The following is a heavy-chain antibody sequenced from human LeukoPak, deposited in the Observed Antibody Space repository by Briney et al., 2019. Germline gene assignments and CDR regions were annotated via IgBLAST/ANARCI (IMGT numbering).Heavy chain of an antibody. CDR3: ASSWIRLWLNAFDI. CDR2: ISYDGSNK. V-gene: IGHV3-30-3*01. D-gene: IGHD5-18*01. Sequence: GGSLRLSCAASGFTFSSYAMHWVRQAPGKGLEWVAVISYDGSNKYYADSVKGRFTISRDNSKNTLYLQMNSLRAEDTAVYYCASSWIRLWLNAFDIWGQGTMVTVSS. J-gene: IGHJ3*02. CDR1: GFTFSSYA.